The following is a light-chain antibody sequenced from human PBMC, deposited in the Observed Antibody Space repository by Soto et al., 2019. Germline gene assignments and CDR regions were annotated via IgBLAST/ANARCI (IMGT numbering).Light chain of an antibody. V-gene: IGLV1-47*02. Sequence: QLVLTQPPSASGTPGQRVTISCSGSRSNIGSNYVYWYQQLPGTAPKLLIYSNNQRPSGVPDRFSGSKSGTSASLAISGLRSEDEADYYCAAWDNSLSGRVFGGGTKITVL. J-gene: IGLJ3*02. CDR1: RSNIGSNY. CDR2: SNN. CDR3: AAWDNSLSGRV.